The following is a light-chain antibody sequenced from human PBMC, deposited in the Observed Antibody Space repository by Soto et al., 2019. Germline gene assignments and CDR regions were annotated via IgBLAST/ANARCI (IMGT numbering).Light chain of an antibody. CDR2: KGT. V-gene: IGLV2-23*01. CDR3: CSSAPESTYV. CDR1: SDDVGAYNS. J-gene: IGLJ1*01. Sequence: QCALAQPASVSGSPGQSITISCTGTSDDVGAYNSVSWYQQLPHKAPQVILYKGTQRPSGVSSRFSGSTSGNAASLTISGLQADDEADYFCCSSAPESTYVFGTGTKVTVL.